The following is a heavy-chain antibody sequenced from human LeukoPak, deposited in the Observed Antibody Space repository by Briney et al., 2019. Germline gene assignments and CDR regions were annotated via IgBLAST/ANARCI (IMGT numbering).Heavy chain of an antibody. Sequence: SETLSLTCTVSGGSISSYYWNWIRQPPGKGLEWIGYIYDSGSTSYNPSLKSRITISVDTSKNQFSLKLSSVTAADTAVYYCARDRCSSTSCYMDYYYGIDVWGQGTTVTVSS. CDR1: GGSISSYY. CDR2: IYDSGST. CDR3: ARDRCSSTSCYMDYYYGIDV. D-gene: IGHD2-2*02. V-gene: IGHV4-59*01. J-gene: IGHJ6*02.